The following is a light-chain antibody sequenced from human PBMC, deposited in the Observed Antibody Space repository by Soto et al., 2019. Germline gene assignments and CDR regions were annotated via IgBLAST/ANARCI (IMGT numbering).Light chain of an antibody. J-gene: IGKJ1*01. Sequence: DIQMTQSPSTLSASVGDSVTITCRASQTVHSWLAWYQQKAGKAPHLLVYDASTLESGVPSRFSGSGSGTEFPLTINSLPRDNFATYICQQYQTLSWTFGPGNKVHI. CDR3: QQYQTLSWT. CDR1: QTVHSW. V-gene: IGKV1-5*01. CDR2: DAS.